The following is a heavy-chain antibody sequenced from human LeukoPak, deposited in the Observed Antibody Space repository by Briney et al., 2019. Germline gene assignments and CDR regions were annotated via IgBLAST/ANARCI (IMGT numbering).Heavy chain of an antibody. CDR2: IYYSGST. CDR1: GYSISSGYY. CDR3: ARLRGSSDPRRYYYYYYYYMDV. J-gene: IGHJ6*03. Sequence: SETLSLTCTVSGYSISSGYYWGWIRQPPGKGLEWIGSIYYSGSTYYNPSLKSRVTISVDTSKNQFSLKLSSVTAADTAVYYCARLRGSSDPRRYYYYYYYYMDVWGKGTTVTVSS. D-gene: IGHD6-13*01. V-gene: IGHV4-38-2*02.